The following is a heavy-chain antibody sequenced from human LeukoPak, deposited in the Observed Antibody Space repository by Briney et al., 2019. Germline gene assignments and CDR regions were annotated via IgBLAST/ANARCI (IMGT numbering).Heavy chain of an antibody. CDR2: IYTSGST. Sequence: SETLSLTCTVSGGSISSSSYYWGWIRQPPGKGLEWIGRIYTSGSTNYNPSLKSRVTMSVDTSKNQFSLKLSSVTAADTAVYYCAREDSSGWYDPNYFDYWGQGTLVTVSS. CDR1: GGSISSSSYY. J-gene: IGHJ4*02. CDR3: AREDSSGWYDPNYFDY. V-gene: IGHV4-39*07. D-gene: IGHD6-19*01.